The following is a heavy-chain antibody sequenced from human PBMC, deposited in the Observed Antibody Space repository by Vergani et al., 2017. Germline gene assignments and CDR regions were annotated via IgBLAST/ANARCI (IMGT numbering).Heavy chain of an antibody. Sequence: QVQLVESGGGVVQPGRSLRLSCTSSGFTFSTYAMHWVRQAPGKGLEWVAIIYYDGSKKYYADSVKGRFTISRENSRNTLDLLMSSLRAEDTAIYYCVREGSYCGSTTCRNPSYVYYYHMDVWGEGTTVTVS. CDR1: GFTFSTYA. J-gene: IGHJ6*03. CDR3: VREGSYCGSTTCRNPSYVYYYHMDV. CDR2: IYYDGSKK. D-gene: IGHD2-21*01. V-gene: IGHV3-33*01.